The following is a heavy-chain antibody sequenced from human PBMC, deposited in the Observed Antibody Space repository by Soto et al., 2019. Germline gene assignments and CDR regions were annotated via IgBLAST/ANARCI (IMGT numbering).Heavy chain of an antibody. CDR2: MNPNSGNT. Sequence: VQLVQSGAEVKKPGASVKVSCKASGYTFTSYDINWERQATGQGLEWMGWMNPNSGNTGYALKFQGRVTITSNTSIRTVYMELSSLRSEDTAVYYCPRGDCFDPWGQGTLDTVSS. CDR3: PRGDCFDP. CDR1: GYTFTSYD. J-gene: IGHJ5*02. V-gene: IGHV1-8*01.